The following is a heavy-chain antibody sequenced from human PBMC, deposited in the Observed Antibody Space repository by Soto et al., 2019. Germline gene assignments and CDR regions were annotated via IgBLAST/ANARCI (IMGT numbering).Heavy chain of an antibody. D-gene: IGHD3-10*01. CDR2: IIPILGIA. CDR1: GPPFSSYT. J-gene: IGHJ6*03. CDR3: ARGTSYGSGSHDYYYYYMDG. V-gene: IGHV1-69*02. Sequence: GASVKVLCKAPGPPFSSYTISGVRQAAGQGHVRMGRIIPILGIANYAQKFQGRVTITADKSTSTAYMELSSLRSEDTAVYYCARGTSYGSGSHDYYYYYMDGWRKGTTVTVSS.